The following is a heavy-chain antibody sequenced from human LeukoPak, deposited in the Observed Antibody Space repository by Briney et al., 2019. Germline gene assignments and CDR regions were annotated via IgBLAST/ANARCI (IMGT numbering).Heavy chain of an antibody. V-gene: IGHV4-4*02. CDR1: GGSISSSNW. CDR3: ASRVYYDFWSGYYPFDY. J-gene: IGHJ4*02. Sequence: PSETLSLTCAVSGGSISSSNWWSWVRQPPGKGLEWIGEIYHSGSTNYNPSLKSRVTISVDKSKNQFSPKLSSVTAADTAVYYCASRVYYDFWSGYYPFDYWGQGTLSPSPQ. CDR2: IYHSGST. D-gene: IGHD3-3*01.